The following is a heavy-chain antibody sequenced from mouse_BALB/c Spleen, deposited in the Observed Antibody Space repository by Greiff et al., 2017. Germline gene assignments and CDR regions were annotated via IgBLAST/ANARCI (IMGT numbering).Heavy chain of an antibody. Sequence: DVKLVESGGGLVKPGGSLKLSCAASGFTFSDYYMYWVRQTPEKRLEWVATISDGGSYTYYPDSVKGRFTISRDNAKNNLYLQMSSLKSEDTAMYYCASRYLYAMDYWGQGTSVTVSS. CDR2: ISDGGSYT. J-gene: IGHJ4*01. D-gene: IGHD2-14*01. CDR3: ASRYLYAMDY. CDR1: GFTFSDYY. V-gene: IGHV5-4*02.